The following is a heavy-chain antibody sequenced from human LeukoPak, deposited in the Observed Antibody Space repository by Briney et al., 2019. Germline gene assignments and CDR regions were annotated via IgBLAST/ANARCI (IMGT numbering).Heavy chain of an antibody. D-gene: IGHD3-16*01. CDR1: GFTFSNYW. Sequence: GGSLRLSCEGSGFTFSNYWMGWVRQAPGKGLQWVANIKTDGSEKYYVDSVKGRFTISRDNAKNSLCLQMNSLRAEDTAVYYCARTPPGGREDYWGQGTLVTVSS. V-gene: IGHV3-7*01. J-gene: IGHJ4*02. CDR2: IKTDGSEK. CDR3: ARTPPGGREDY.